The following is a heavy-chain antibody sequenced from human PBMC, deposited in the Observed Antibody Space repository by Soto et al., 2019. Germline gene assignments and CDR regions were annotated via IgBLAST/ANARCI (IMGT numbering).Heavy chain of an antibody. J-gene: IGHJ4*02. CDR1: GYSFTRYW. CDR3: ARQGVSAGVESDY. Sequence: GESLKISCKGSGYSFTRYWISWGRQMPGKGLEWMGRIDPSDSYTNYSPSFQGHVTISADKSISTAYLQWSSLKASDTAMYYCARQGVSAGVESDYWGQGTLVTVSS. CDR2: IDPSDSYT. V-gene: IGHV5-10-1*01. D-gene: IGHD2-8*01.